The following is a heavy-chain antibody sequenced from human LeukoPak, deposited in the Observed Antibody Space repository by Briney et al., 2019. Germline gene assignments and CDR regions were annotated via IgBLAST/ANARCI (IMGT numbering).Heavy chain of an antibody. V-gene: IGHV1-2*02. CDR1: GYTFTGYY. Sequence: ASVKVSCKASGYTFTGYYMHWVRQAPGQGLEWMGWINPNSGGTNYAQKFQGRVTMTRDTSISTAYMELSRLRSDDTAVYYCARSLGYCSNTSCRLGNYWGQGTLVTVSS. CDR3: ARSLGYCSNTSCRLGNY. CDR2: INPNSGGT. J-gene: IGHJ4*02. D-gene: IGHD2-2*01.